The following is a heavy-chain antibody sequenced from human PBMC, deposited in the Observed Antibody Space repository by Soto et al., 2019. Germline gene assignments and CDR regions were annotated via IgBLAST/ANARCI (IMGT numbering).Heavy chain of an antibody. J-gene: IGHJ4*02. CDR3: AGDPLLGYCSTTSCFFYIDY. V-gene: IGHV3-33*05. Sequence: GGSLRLSCAASGFTFSTYGMHWVRQAPGKGLEWVAVISYDGTITYFADSVKGRFTISRDNSKNTLYLQMNSLRAEDKAVYYCAGDPLLGYCSTTSCFFYIDYWGQGTLVTVSS. CDR2: ISYDGTIT. D-gene: IGHD2-2*01. CDR1: GFTFSTYG.